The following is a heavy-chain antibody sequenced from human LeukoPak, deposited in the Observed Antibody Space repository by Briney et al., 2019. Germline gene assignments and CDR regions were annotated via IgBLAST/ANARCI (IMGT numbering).Heavy chain of an antibody. V-gene: IGHV4-38-2*02. CDR3: ARGTNYDFWSGYYRHYYYYMDV. Sequence: SETLSLTCTVSDYSISSGYFWVWIRQPPGRGLEWIGRIYHSGATYYNPSLKSRVTISVDTSKNQFSLKLSSVTAADTAVYYCARGTNYDFWSGYYRHYYYYMDVWGKGTTVTVSS. CDR2: IYHSGAT. J-gene: IGHJ6*03. CDR1: DYSISSGYF. D-gene: IGHD3-3*01.